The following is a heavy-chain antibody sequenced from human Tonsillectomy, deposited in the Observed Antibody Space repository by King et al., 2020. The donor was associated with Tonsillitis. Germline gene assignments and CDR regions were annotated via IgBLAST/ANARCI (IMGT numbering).Heavy chain of an antibody. D-gene: IGHD7-27*01. V-gene: IGHV3-11*06. CDR1: GFTFSDYY. J-gene: IGHJ2*01. Sequence: VQLVESGGGLVKPGGSLRLSCAASGFTFSDYYMSWIRQAPGKGLEWVSYISSSSSYTNYADSVKGRFTISRENAKNSLYLKMNSLRAEDTAVYYCARGLPTWGTSYWYFDLWGRGPLVTVSS. CDR3: ARGLPTWGTSYWYFDL. CDR2: ISSSSSYT.